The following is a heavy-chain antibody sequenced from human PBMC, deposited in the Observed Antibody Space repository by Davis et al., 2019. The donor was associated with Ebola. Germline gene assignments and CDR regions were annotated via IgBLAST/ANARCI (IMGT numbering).Heavy chain of an antibody. CDR3: ARDRYYYGMDV. CDR2: INHSGST. CDR1: GGSFSGYY. Sequence: SETLSLTCAVYGGSFSGYYWSWIRQPPGKGLEWIGEINHSGSTNYNPSLKSRVTISVDTSKNQFSLKLSSVTAADTAVYYCARDRYYYGMDVWGQGTTVTVSS. J-gene: IGHJ6*02. V-gene: IGHV4-34*01.